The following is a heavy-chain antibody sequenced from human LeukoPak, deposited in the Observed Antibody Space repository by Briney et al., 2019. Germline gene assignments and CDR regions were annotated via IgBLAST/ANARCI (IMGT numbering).Heavy chain of an antibody. V-gene: IGHV3-33*08. Sequence: GGSLRLSCAASGFTFSSYGMHWVRQAPGKGLEWVAVIWYGGSNKYYADSVKGRFTISRDNSKNTLYLQMNSLKTEDTAVYYCTTQYCSSTSCYLLRAFDIWGQGTMVTVSS. CDR2: IWYGGSNK. CDR1: GFTFSSYG. CDR3: TTQYCSSTSCYLLRAFDI. J-gene: IGHJ3*02. D-gene: IGHD2-2*01.